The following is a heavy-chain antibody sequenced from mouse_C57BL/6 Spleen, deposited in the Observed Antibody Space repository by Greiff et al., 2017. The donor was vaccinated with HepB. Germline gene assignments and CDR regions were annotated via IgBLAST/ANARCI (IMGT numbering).Heavy chain of an antibody. CDR1: GFTFSDYY. D-gene: IGHD1-1*01. J-gene: IGHJ2*01. V-gene: IGHV5-16*01. CDR3: ARDNYGSSYDY. Sequence: EVKVVESEGGLVQPGSSMKLSCTASGFTFSDYYMAWVRQVPEKGLEWVANINYDGSSTYYLDSLMSRFIISRDNAKNNLYLQMSSLKSEDTATYYCARDNYGSSYDYWGQGTTLTVSS. CDR2: INYDGSST.